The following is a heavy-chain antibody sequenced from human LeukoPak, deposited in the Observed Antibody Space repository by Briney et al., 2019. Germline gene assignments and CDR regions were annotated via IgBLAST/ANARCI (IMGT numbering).Heavy chain of an antibody. V-gene: IGHV3-30*07. J-gene: IGHJ4*02. CDR3: ERLGDYGGYDRSPIDY. D-gene: IGHD5-12*01. CDR2: ISYHGSNE. CDR1: GFTFSSDA. Sequence: PGGSLRLSCAASGFTFSSDAMHWVRQAPGKGPEWVATISYHGSNEYYADSVKGRFTISRDNSKNTLYLQMNSLRAEDTAVYYCERLGDYGGYDRSPIDYWGQGTLVTVSS.